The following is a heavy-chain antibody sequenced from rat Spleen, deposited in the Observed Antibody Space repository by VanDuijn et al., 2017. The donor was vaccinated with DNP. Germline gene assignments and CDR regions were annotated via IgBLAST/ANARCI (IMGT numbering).Heavy chain of an antibody. CDR1: GFTFSDYY. CDR3: VRGHPPRGFDY. Sequence: EVQLVESGGGLVQPGRSLKLSCAASGFTFSDYYMAWVRQAPTRGLEWVAYIGSDGYAPYYGVSVKGRFTISRDNAKSTLYLQMNSLRSEDTATYYSVRGHPPRGFDYWGQGVMVTVSS. D-gene: IGHD3-8*01. CDR2: IGSDGYAP. J-gene: IGHJ2*01. V-gene: IGHV5-22*01.